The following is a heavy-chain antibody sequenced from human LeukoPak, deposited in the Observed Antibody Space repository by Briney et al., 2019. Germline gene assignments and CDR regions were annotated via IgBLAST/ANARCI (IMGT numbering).Heavy chain of an antibody. CDR2: IYYSGST. D-gene: IGHD6-13*01. CDR3: DIAAAGTGIDY. V-gene: IGHV4-39*01. J-gene: IGHJ4*02. CDR1: GGSISSYY. Sequence: SETLSLTCTVSGGSISSYYWGWIRQPPGKGLEWIGSIYYSGSTYYNPSLKSRVTISVDTSKNQFSLKLNSVTAADTAVYYCDIAAAGTGIDYWGQGTLVTVSS.